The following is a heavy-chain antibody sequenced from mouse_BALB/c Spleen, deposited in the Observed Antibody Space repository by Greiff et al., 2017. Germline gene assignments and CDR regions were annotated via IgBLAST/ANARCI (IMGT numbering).Heavy chain of an antibody. V-gene: IGHV1S81*02. D-gene: IGHD1-1*01. CDR1: GYTFTSYW. Sequence: QVQLQQSGAELVKPGASVKLSCKASGYTFTSYWMHWVKQRPGQGLEWIGEINPSNGRTNYNEKFKSKATLTVDKSSSTAYMQLSSLTSEDSAVYYCARKITTVTDYWGQGTTLTVSS. CDR3: ARKITTVTDY. CDR2: INPSNGRT. J-gene: IGHJ2*01.